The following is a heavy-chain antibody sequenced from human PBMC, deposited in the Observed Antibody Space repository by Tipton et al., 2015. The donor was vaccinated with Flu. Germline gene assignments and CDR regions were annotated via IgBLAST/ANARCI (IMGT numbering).Heavy chain of an antibody. Sequence: TLSLTCTVSGGSISSGSYFWGWIRQPAGEGLEWIGHISTSGSTNYNPSLKSRLTLSVDTSKNQFSLKLSSVTAADTAVYYCAREAGADYFDYWGQGTLVTVSS. CDR3: AREAGADYFDY. CDR1: GGSISSGSYF. J-gene: IGHJ4*02. CDR2: ISTSGST. V-gene: IGHV4-61*09.